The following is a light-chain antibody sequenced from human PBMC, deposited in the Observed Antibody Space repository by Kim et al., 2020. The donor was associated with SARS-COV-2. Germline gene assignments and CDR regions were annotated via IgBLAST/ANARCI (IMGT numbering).Light chain of an antibody. CDR2: DNN. V-gene: IGLV1-40*01. CDR3: QSYDTSLSGFVI. Sequence: RVTISCTGSNSNIGAGFDVHWYQQLPGRAPKLLISDNNNRPSGVPDRFSASKSGTSASLAITGLQAEDEADYYCQSYDTSLSGFVIFGGGTQLTVL. CDR1: NSNIGAGFD. J-gene: IGLJ2*01.